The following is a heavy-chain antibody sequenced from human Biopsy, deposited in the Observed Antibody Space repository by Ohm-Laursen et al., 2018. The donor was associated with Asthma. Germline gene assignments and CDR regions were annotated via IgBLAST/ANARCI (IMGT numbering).Heavy chain of an antibody. V-gene: IGHV3-23*01. CDR1: GFTFSSYG. J-gene: IGHJ3*02. CDR2: ISGSGGST. CDR3: AKAIHGDPVDAFDI. D-gene: IGHD4-17*01. Sequence: SLRLSCAASGFTFSSYGMHWVRQAPGKGLEWVSAISGSGGSTYYADSVKGRFTISRNNSKNTLYLQMNSLRAENTAVYYCAKAIHGDPVDAFDIGGQGTMVTASS.